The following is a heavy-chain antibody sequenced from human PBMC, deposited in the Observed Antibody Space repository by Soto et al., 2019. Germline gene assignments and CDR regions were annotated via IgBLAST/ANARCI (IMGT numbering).Heavy chain of an antibody. CDR3: ARLSNWGGAALNI. D-gene: IGHD7-27*01. CDR2: ISHSGSP. CDR1: GGSFSGYY. Sequence: SETLSLTCAVYGGSFSGYYWSWIRQPPGKGLEWIGEISHSGSPTYNPSLKSRVTMSVDTCRNPVSGRLGCVRAAGPAECCCARLSNWGGAALNIWGQGTMVTVS. V-gene: IGHV4-34*01. J-gene: IGHJ3*02.